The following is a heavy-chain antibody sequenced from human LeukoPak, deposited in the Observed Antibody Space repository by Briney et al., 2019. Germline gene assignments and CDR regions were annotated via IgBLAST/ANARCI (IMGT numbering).Heavy chain of an antibody. CDR2: VGRGGGDT. J-gene: IGHJ4*02. V-gene: IGHV3-23*01. D-gene: IGHD1-1*01. CDR1: GFTFSNNA. Sequence: GGSLRLSCVASGFTFSNNAASWFRLAPGKGLEWVSTVGRGGGDTYYADSVRGRFTISKDSSKNTLQMNSLSADDTAMYYCVKHSGGVYGNSDYWGQGILVTVSS. CDR3: VKHSGGVYGNSDY.